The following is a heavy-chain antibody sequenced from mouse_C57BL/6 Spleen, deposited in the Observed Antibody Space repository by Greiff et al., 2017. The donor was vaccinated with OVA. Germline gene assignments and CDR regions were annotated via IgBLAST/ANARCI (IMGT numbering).Heavy chain of an antibody. CDR2: IDPSDSYT. CDR3: AKGRYYGTGYFDY. Sequence: VQLQQPGAELVKPGASVKLSCKASGYTFTSYWMHWVKQRPGQGLEWIGEIDPSDSYTNYNQKFKGKSTLTVDKSSSTAYMQLSSLTSEDSAVYYCAKGRYYGTGYFDYWGQGTTLTVSS. J-gene: IGHJ2*01. CDR1: GYTFTSYW. D-gene: IGHD1-1*01. V-gene: IGHV1-69*01.